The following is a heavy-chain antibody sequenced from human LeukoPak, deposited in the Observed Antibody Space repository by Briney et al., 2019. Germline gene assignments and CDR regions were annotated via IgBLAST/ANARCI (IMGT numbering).Heavy chain of an antibody. V-gene: IGHV1-3*01. CDR1: GYTFSRYA. Sequence: ASVNVSCKASGYTFSRYAVHWVRQAPGQRLEWMGWINAGNGNTKYSQKFQGRVSITRDTSASTAYMELSSLRSEDTAVYYCAREIPYYYYGMDVWGLGTTVTVSS. J-gene: IGHJ6*02. CDR3: AREIPYYYYGMDV. CDR2: INAGNGNT. D-gene: IGHD2-21*01.